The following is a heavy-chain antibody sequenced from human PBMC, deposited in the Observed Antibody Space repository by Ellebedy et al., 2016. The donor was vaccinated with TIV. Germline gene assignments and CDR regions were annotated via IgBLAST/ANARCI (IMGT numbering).Heavy chain of an antibody. V-gene: IGHV3-73*01. J-gene: IGHJ4*02. Sequence: PGGSLRLSCAASGFTFSGSSMHWVRQASGKGLEWVARIRDKANTYATAYAASVKGRFTIARDDSKNTAYLQMNSLKTEDTAVYYCTRWLGEAPFDCWGQGTLVTVSS. D-gene: IGHD5-12*01. CDR1: GFTFSGSS. CDR3: TRWLGEAPFDC. CDR2: IRDKANTYAT.